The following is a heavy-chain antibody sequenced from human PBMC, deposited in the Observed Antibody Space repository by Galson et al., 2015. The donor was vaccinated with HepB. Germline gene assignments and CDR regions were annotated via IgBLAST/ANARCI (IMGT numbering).Heavy chain of an antibody. J-gene: IGHJ6*02. CDR1: GYTFTSYG. D-gene: IGHD3-3*01. CDR3: ARDQGWSGYYEHYYYGMDV. Sequence: SVKVSCKASGYTFTSYGISWVRQAPGQGLEWMGWISAYNGNTNYAQKLQGRVTMTTDTSTSTAYMELRSLRSDDTAVYYCARDQGWSGYYEHYYYGMDVWGQGTTVTVSS. CDR2: ISAYNGNT. V-gene: IGHV1-18*04.